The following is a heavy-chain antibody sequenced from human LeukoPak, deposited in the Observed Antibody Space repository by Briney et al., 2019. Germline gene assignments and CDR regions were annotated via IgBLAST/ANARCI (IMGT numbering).Heavy chain of an antibody. CDR2: ISYSGPHM. D-gene: IGHD4-17*01. CDR1: GVAFSRYS. Sequence: GGALSLSCGASGVAFSRYSINWGRQAPGEGVGWVSSISYSGPHMFYADSVRGRFTISRDNAENSLFLQMNSLRAEDTAVYFCASNDYRDEGIDSWGQGTLVTVSS. J-gene: IGHJ4*02. CDR3: ASNDYRDEGIDS. V-gene: IGHV3-21*01.